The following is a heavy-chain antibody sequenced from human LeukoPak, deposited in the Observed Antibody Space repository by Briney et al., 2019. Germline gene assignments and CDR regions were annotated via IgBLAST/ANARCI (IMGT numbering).Heavy chain of an antibody. V-gene: IGHV3-74*01. CDR3: ARRGYYYDTSGYWTDYYGMDV. CDR2: INSDGGIT. CDR1: GFTFTTYW. Sequence: GGSLRLSCAASGFTFTTYWMHWVRQAPGKGLVWVSHINSDGGITSYADSVKGRFIISRDNSKNTLYLQMNSLRAEDTAVYYCARRGYYYDTSGYWTDYYGMDVWGQGTTVTVSS. J-gene: IGHJ6*02. D-gene: IGHD3-22*01.